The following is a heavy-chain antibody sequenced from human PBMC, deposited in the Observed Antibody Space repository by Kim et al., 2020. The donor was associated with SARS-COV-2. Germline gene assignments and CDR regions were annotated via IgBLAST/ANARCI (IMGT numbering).Heavy chain of an antibody. CDR3: ARASPYISSWYLDY. CDR1: GESFSDHF. Sequence: SETLSLTCAVYGESFSDHFWSWIRQSPGKGLEWIGEINHRGSTNYNPSLRSRVTMSVDTSKHQVSLKLTSVTAADTALYYCARASPYISSWYLDYWGQGTLVTVSS. D-gene: IGHD6-13*01. J-gene: IGHJ4*02. V-gene: IGHV4-34*01. CDR2: INHRGST.